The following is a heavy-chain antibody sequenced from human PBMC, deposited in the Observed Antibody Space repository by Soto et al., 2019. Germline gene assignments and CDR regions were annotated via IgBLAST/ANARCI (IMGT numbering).Heavy chain of an antibody. Sequence: SETLSLTCTVSHGSISSYYWSWIRQPPGKGLEWIGYIYYSGSTNYNPSLKSRVTISVDTSKNQFSLKLSSVTAADTAVYYCARHFPGPRVEYQLPRPYYYYYGMDVWGQGTTVTVSS. D-gene: IGHD2-2*01. CDR3: ARHFPGPRVEYQLPRPYYYYYGMDV. J-gene: IGHJ6*02. CDR1: HGSISSYY. CDR2: IYYSGST. V-gene: IGHV4-59*08.